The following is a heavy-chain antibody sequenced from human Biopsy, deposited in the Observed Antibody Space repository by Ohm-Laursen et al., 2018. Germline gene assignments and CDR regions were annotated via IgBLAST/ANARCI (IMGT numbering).Heavy chain of an antibody. CDR2: IFYDGSNT. CDR1: GFTFNNYG. CDR3: AKDRYNYTPIGGFSMDV. Sequence: SLRLSCSASGFTFNNYGKQWVRQAPGTGLEWVAFIFYDGSNTYYADSVKGRFTISRDNSRDTLYLQMSSLRAEDTAVYYCAKDRYNYTPIGGFSMDVWGQGTTVTVSS. V-gene: IGHV3-30*18. D-gene: IGHD5-18*01. J-gene: IGHJ6*02.